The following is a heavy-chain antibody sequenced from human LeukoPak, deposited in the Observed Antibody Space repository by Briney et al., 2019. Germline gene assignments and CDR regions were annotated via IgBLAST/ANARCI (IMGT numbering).Heavy chain of an antibody. CDR1: GYTFTSYY. D-gene: IGHD4-17*01. CDR2: SNSSGGSK. V-gene: IGHV1-46*01. CDR3: TREAGYGDFDY. J-gene: IGHJ4*02. Sequence: PTVKVSCKASGYTFTSYYIHWVRQATGQGLEWMGISNSSGGSKRYAQRFQGRVTMTSDTSTSTVYVELSSLRSEDTAVYYCTREAGYGDFDYWGQGTLVTVSS.